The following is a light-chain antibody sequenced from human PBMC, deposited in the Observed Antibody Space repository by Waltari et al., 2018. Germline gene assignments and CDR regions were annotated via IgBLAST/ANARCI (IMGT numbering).Light chain of an antibody. V-gene: IGLV6-57*02. CDR1: SGSIASNY. CDR2: EDN. CDR3: QSYDSSLWV. Sequence: NFMLTQPHSVSESPGKTVTISCTGRSGSIASNYVPWYPQRPGSAPTTVIYEDNQRPTGVPDRFSGSIDSSSNSASLTIAGLKTEDEADYYCQSYDSSLWVFGGGTKLTVL. J-gene: IGLJ3*02.